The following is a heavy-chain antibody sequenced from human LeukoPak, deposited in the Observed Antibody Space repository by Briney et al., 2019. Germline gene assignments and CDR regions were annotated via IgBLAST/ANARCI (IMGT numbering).Heavy chain of an antibody. V-gene: IGHV4-30-4*08. CDR2: IYYSGST. J-gene: IGHJ4*02. CDR1: GGSISSGDYY. D-gene: IGHD5-18*01. CDR3: ARATWIQLWFDC. Sequence: ESSQTLSLTCTVSGGSISSGDYYWSWIRQPPGKGLEWIGYIYYSGSTYYNPSLKSRVTISVDTSKNQFSLKLSSVTAADTAVYYCARATWIQLWFDCWGQGTLVTVSS.